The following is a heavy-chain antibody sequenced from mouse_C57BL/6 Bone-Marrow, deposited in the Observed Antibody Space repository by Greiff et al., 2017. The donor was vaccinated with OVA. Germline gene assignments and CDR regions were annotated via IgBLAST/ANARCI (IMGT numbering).Heavy chain of an antibody. CDR1: GYTFTSYW. D-gene: IGHD1-1*01. CDR2: LDPSDSYT. CDR3: ARSITTHFDY. J-gene: IGHJ2*01. Sequence: QVQLQQPGAELVMPGASVKLSCKASGYTFTSYWMHWVQQRPGQGLAWIGDLDPSDSYTNYNPTLTGKSTLTVTKSSCPASMQLSSQTSEDSAVDYCARSITTHFDYWGQGTTLTVSS. V-gene: IGHV1-69*01.